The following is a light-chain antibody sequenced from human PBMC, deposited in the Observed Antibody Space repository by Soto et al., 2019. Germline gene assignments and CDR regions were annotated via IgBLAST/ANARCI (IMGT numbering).Light chain of an antibody. Sequence: EFVFTQSTPTLSLSPGERVTLYSRASQSVISYLAWYQQKPGQAPRLLIYDAYNRATGIPARCSGSGSGTDFTLTILSREPEDFVVDYCHQRVSWPITFGEGTRLEI. CDR1: QSVISY. V-gene: IGKV3-11*01. CDR3: HQRVSWPIT. CDR2: DAY. J-gene: IGKJ5*01.